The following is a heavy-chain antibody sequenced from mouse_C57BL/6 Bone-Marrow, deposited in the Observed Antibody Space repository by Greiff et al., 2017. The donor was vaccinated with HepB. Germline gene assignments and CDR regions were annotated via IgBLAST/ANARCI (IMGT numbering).Heavy chain of an antibody. V-gene: IGHV5-4*03. J-gene: IGHJ2*01. CDR1: GFTFSSYA. Sequence: EVKLQESGGGLVKPGGSLKLSCAASGFTFSSYAMSWVRQTPEKRLAWVATISDGGSYTYYPDNVKGRFTISRDNAKNNLYLQMSHLKSEDTAMYYCARKLGGDYWGQGTTLTVSS. CDR2: ISDGGSYT. CDR3: ARKLGGDY. D-gene: IGHD4-1*01.